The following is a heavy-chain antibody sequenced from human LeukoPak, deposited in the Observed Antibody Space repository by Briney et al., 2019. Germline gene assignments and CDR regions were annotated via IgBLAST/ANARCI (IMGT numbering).Heavy chain of an antibody. D-gene: IGHD3-9*01. CDR1: GFTFSDYY. CDR3: ARQGGDILTGYLDY. J-gene: IGHJ4*02. Sequence: PGGSLRLSCATSGFTFSDYYMSWLRQAPGKGLEWVSYISSSGTYTNSADSVKGRFTISRDYPKNSLYLQMSSLRAEDTAVYYCARQGGDILTGYLDYWGQGTLVTVSS. V-gene: IGHV3-11*03. CDR2: ISSSGTYT.